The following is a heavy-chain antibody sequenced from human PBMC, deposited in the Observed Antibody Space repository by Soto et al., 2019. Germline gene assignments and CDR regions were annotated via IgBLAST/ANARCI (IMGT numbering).Heavy chain of an antibody. V-gene: IGHV3-30*18. D-gene: IGHD4-17*01. CDR3: ANSWTTLTTGFDF. CDR1: GFTFSNYA. CDR2: ISSDGSEK. Sequence: PGGSLRLSCGASGFTFSNYAMHWVRQAPGKGLGWVAVISSDGSEKYYLDSVRDRFTISRDNSKNTLYLQMNNLRPEDTAMYYCANSWTTLTTGFDFWGQGALVTVPS. J-gene: IGHJ4*02.